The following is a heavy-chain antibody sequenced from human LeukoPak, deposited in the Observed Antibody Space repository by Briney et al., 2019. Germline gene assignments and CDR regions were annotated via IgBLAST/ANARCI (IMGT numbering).Heavy chain of an antibody. J-gene: IGHJ4*02. CDR3: ARATVTTLVDY. D-gene: IGHD4-17*01. Sequence: GGSLRLSCTGSGFVLSSYEMTWFRQAPGKGLEWVSSVDYSGDSPYYADSVKGRFTISRDNTKNILYLQMNSLRAEDTAVYYCARATVTTLVDYWGQGTLVTVSS. V-gene: IGHV3-23*01. CDR1: GFVLSSYE. CDR2: VDYSGDSP.